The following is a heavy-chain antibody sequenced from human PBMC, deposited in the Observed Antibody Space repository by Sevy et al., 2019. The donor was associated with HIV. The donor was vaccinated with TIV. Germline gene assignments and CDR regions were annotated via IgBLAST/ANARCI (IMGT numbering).Heavy chain of an antibody. D-gene: IGHD3-22*01. V-gene: IGHV5-51*01. CDR1: GYSFTSHW. CDR2: IYPDDSDT. J-gene: IGHJ4*02. CDR3: ATSRSGYFDSSGYYIY. Sequence: GESLKFSCKGSGYSFTSHWIGWVRHMPGKGLEWMGIIYPDDSDTRYSPSFQGQVTFSADKSISTAYLQWSSLKASDTAIYYCATSRSGYFDSSGYYIYWGQGTLVTVSS.